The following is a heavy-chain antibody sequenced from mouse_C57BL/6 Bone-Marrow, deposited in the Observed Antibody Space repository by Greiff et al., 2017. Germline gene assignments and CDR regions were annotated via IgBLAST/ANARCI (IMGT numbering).Heavy chain of an antibody. CDR2: INPSNGGT. D-gene: IGHD2-5*01. V-gene: IGHV1-53*01. CDR3: ARTPAYYSNFWFAY. J-gene: IGHJ3*01. Sequence: QVQLQQPGTELVKPGASVKLSCKASGYTFTSYWMHWVKQRPGQGLEWIGNINPSNGGTNYNEKFKSKATLTVDKSSSTAYMQLSSRTSEDSAVYYCARTPAYYSNFWFAYWGQGTLVTVSA. CDR1: GYTFTSYW.